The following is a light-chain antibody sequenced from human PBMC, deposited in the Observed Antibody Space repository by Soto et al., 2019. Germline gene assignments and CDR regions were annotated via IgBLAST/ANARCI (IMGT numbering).Light chain of an antibody. Sequence: DIVMTQTPDSLAVSLGERATINCKSSQSVLYNSNNDSYLTWYQQKPGQSPRVLIYWASTRESGVPDRFSGSGSGTDFTLTISSLQAEDVPVYYCQQYYSIPWTFGQGTKV. CDR2: WAS. V-gene: IGKV4-1*01. J-gene: IGKJ1*01. CDR3: QQYYSIPWT. CDR1: QSVLYNSNNDSY.